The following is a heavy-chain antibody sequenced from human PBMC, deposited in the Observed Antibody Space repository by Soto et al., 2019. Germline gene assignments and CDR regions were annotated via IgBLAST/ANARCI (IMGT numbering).Heavy chain of an antibody. CDR2: IRSEDYGGTT. J-gene: IGHJ4*02. CDR1: GFIFGDYA. D-gene: IGHD6-6*01. V-gene: IGHV3-49*04. CDR3: TRATEKYSRSYILGD. Sequence: PGGSLRLSCTSSGFIFGDYAMSWVRQAPGKGLEWVGFIRSEDYGGTTEYGASVKGRFTISRDDSKSVAYLQMNSLKTEDTAVYFCTRATEKYSRSYILGDWGPGNLVTVSS.